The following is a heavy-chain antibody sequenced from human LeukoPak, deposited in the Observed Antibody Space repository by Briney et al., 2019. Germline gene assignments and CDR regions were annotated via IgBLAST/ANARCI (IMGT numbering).Heavy chain of an antibody. V-gene: IGHV3-13*01. CDR2: IGIRGDT. Sequence: QTEGSLRLSCAASGFTFIDYDMHWVRQVIGKGLEWVSAIGIRGDTHYSGSVKGRFTISRENAESSLYLQMNSLRAEDTAVYYCARGGIQVSGIDEFDYWGQGTLVTVSS. CDR1: GFTFIDYD. J-gene: IGHJ4*02. CDR3: ARGGIQVSGIDEFDY. D-gene: IGHD6-19*01.